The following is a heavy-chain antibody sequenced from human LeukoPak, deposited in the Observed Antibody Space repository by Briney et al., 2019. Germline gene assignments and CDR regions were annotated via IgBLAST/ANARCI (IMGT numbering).Heavy chain of an antibody. CDR3: AKDRRGHYYGMDV. CDR1: GFTFSSYA. V-gene: IGHV3-23*01. CDR2: ISGSGGST. J-gene: IGHJ6*02. Sequence: GSLRLSCAASGFTFSSYAMSWVRQAPGKGLEWVSAISGSGGSTYYADSVKGRFTISRDNSKNTLYLRMNSLRAEDTAVYYCAKDRRGHYYGMDVWGQGTTVTVSS. D-gene: IGHD3-16*01.